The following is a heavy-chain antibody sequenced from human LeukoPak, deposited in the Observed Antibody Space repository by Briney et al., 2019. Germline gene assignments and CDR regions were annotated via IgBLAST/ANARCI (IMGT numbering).Heavy chain of an antibody. V-gene: IGHV4-4*02. Sequence: SETLSLTCAVSGGSISSTNWWSWVRQSPGKGLEWIGEIYHSGSTNYNPSLKSRVTISVDTSKNQFSLKLSSVTAADTAVYYCARGLYDILTGYYSYYYYYYMDVWGKGTTVTISS. J-gene: IGHJ6*03. CDR1: GGSISSTNW. CDR2: IYHSGST. CDR3: ARGLYDILTGYYSYYYYYYMDV. D-gene: IGHD3-9*01.